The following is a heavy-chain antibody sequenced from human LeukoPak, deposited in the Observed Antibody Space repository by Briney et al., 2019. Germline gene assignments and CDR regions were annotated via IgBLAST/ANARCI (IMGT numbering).Heavy chain of an antibody. CDR3: GSSSWYGRIDY. CDR2: IYYSGST. Sequence: PSETLSLTCTVSGGSISSYYWSWIRQPPGKGLEWIGYIYYSGSTNYNPSPKSRVTISVDTSKNQFSLKLSSVTAADTAVYYCGSSSWYGRIDYWGQGTLVTVSS. V-gene: IGHV4-59*08. J-gene: IGHJ4*02. D-gene: IGHD6-13*01. CDR1: GGSISSYY.